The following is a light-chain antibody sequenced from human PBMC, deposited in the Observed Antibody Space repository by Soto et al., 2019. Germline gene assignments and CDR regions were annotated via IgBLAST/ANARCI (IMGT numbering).Light chain of an antibody. CDR1: QSISTF. Sequence: DVQLTQSPAFMSASVGGRVRITCRAGQSISTFLAWYQQHPETAPKRLIYDASNLQSGVPSRFSGSGSGTEFTLTISSLQPEDFATYYCQQVNNYPLTFGGGTKVDIK. CDR3: QQVNNYPLT. J-gene: IGKJ4*01. CDR2: DAS. V-gene: IGKV1-9*01.